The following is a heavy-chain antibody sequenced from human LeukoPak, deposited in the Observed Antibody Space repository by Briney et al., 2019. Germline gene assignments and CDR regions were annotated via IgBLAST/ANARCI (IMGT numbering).Heavy chain of an antibody. V-gene: IGHV1-18*01. CDR2: ISAYNGNT. D-gene: IGHD3-22*01. CDR3: ARDRLRDSSRYYPIPEYFQH. J-gene: IGHJ1*01. Sequence: GASVKVSCKASGYTFTSYGISWVRQAPGQGLEWMGWISAYNGNTNYAQKLQGRVTMTTDTSTSTAYMELRSLRSDDTAVYYCARDRLRDSSRYYPIPEYFQHWGQGTLVTVSS. CDR1: GYTFTSYG.